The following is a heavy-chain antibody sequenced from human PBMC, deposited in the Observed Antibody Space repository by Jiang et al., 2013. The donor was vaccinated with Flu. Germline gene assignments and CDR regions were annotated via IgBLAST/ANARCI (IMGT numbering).Heavy chain of an antibody. J-gene: IGHJ5*02. Sequence: VQLLESGGGLVKPGGSLRLSCAASGFSFGNYYMNWVRQAPGKGLEWISYIDGISSDTNYADSVRGRFTISRDNAKNSLYLQLTSLRADDTAVYYCARDVTGVRGLGHWGQGTLVTVSS. CDR2: IDGISSDT. CDR1: GFSFGNYY. D-gene: IGHD3-10*01. V-gene: IGHV3-11*06. CDR3: ARDVTGVRGLGH.